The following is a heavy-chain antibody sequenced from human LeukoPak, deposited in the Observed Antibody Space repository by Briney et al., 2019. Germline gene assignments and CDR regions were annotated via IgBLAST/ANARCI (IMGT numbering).Heavy chain of an antibody. CDR3: XXXXXXXXXXXXXXXXXDS. CDR2: IYYSGST. Sequence: SGGSXXXSXYYWGWIRQPPGXXLEWIGSIYYSGSTYYNPSGKSRVTISVDTSKNQFCLKLSSVTAAGTAGYXXXXXXXXXXXXXXXXXXXDSWGXXTXVTVSS. CDR1: GGSXXXSXYY. V-gene: IGHV4-39*07. J-gene: IGHJ4*02.